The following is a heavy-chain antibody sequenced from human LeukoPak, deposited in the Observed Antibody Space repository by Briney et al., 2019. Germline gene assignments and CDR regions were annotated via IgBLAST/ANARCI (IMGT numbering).Heavy chain of an antibody. CDR3: ARRGGYCSSTSCYRGPSRFDP. Sequence: ATVKVSCKASGYTFTSYAMHWVRQAPGQRLEWMGWSNAGNGNTKYSQEFQGRVTITRDTSASTAYMELSSLRSEDMAVYYCARRGGYCSSTSCYRGPSRFDPWGQGTLVTVSS. CDR1: GYTFTSYA. D-gene: IGHD2-2*02. J-gene: IGHJ5*02. CDR2: SNAGNGNT. V-gene: IGHV1-3*02.